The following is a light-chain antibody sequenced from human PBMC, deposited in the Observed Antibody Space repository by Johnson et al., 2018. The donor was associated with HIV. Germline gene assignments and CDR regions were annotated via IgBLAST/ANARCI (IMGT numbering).Light chain of an antibody. V-gene: IGLV1-51*01. CDR1: SSNIGKNY. Sequence: QSVLTQPPSVSAAPGQKVTISCSGSSSNIGKNYVSWYQQVPGTAPKLLIYDNNKRPSGIPDRFSASKSGTSATLGITGLQTGDAADYYCGTWDSSQVVFGTGTKVTVL. J-gene: IGLJ1*01. CDR3: GTWDSSQVV. CDR2: DNN.